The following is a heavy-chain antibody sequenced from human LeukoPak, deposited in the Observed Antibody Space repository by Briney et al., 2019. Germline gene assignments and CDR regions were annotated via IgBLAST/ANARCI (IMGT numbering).Heavy chain of an antibody. Sequence: GGSLRLSCAASGFTFSSYAMSWVRQAPGKGLEWVSAISGSGGSTYYADSVKGRFTISRDNSKNTLYLEMNSLRAEDTVIYYCAKMKGHPLPKYYMDVWGQGTTVTVSS. CDR2: ISGSGGST. V-gene: IGHV3-23*01. D-gene: IGHD1-26*01. J-gene: IGHJ6*01. CDR3: AKMKGHPLPKYYMDV. CDR1: GFTFSSYA.